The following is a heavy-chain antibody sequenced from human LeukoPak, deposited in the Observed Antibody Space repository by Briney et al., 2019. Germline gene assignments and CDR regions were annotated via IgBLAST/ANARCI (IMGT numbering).Heavy chain of an antibody. CDR2: ISYDGSNK. J-gene: IGHJ6*02. Sequence: PGGSLRLSCAASGFTFSSYSMNWVRQAPGKGLEWVAVISYDGSNKYYADSVKGRFTISRGNSKNTLYLQMNSLRAEDTAVYYCAKRAHYYYGMDVWGQGTTVTVSS. CDR1: GFTFSSYS. V-gene: IGHV3-30*18. CDR3: AKRAHYYYGMDV.